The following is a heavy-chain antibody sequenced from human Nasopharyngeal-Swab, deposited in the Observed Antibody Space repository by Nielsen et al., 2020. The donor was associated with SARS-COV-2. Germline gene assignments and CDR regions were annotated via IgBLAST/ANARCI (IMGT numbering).Heavy chain of an antibody. Sequence: SETLSLTCAVSGGSISNYYWRWIRQPPGKGLEWIGYISFSGSTNYRPSLKSRVTISVDTSNNQFSLKLNSVNAADTAVYYCVRLYTSSSYWYFELWGRGTPVTISS. J-gene: IGHJ2*01. V-gene: IGHV4-59*01. D-gene: IGHD6-6*01. CDR3: VRLYTSSSYWYFEL. CDR1: GGSISNYY. CDR2: ISFSGST.